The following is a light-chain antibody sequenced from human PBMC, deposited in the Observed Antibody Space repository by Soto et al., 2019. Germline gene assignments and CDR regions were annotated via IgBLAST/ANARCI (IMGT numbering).Light chain of an antibody. CDR1: SSNIGNNY. CDR3: GTWDSSLSAGI. Sequence: QSVLTQPPSVSVAPGQNVTMSCSGSSSNIGNNYVSWYQQLPGTAPKLLIYDNDKRPSGIPDRFSGSKSGTSATLGITGLQTGDEADYYCGTWDSSLSAGIFGGGTTLTVL. V-gene: IGLV1-51*01. CDR2: DND. J-gene: IGLJ2*01.